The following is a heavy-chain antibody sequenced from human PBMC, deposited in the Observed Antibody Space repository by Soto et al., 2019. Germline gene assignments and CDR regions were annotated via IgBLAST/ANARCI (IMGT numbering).Heavy chain of an antibody. J-gene: IGHJ4*02. D-gene: IGHD3-10*01. CDR3: VGAQFDY. CDR2: INEDGSDT. V-gene: IGHV3-7*01. Sequence: EVLMVESGGDLVQPGGSLRLSCSGSGFTFSSYWMNWVRQTPGKGLEWVANINEDGSDTYYMDSVKGRFTISRDNAKNSLYLQMNSLSAEDTAVYFCVGAQFDYWCQGTLVIVSS. CDR1: GFTFSSYW.